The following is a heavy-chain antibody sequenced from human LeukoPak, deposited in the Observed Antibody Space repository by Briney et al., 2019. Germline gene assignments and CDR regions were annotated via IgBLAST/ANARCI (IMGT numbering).Heavy chain of an antibody. Sequence: GESLKISCQGSGYTFTSYWIGWVRQMPGKGLEWMGIIFPGDSDTRYSPSFQGQVTTSADKSISTAYLQWSSLRASATAMYYCARSRRGGARDAFDIWGQGTMVTVSS. D-gene: IGHD1-26*01. CDR3: ARSRRGGARDAFDI. J-gene: IGHJ3*02. CDR2: IFPGDSDT. V-gene: IGHV5-51*01. CDR1: GYTFTSYW.